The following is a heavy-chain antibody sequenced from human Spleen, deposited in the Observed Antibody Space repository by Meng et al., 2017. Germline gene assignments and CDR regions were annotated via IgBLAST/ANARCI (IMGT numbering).Heavy chain of an antibody. CDR3: ARDHMVGATDY. V-gene: IGHV4-61*01. Sequence: SETLSLTCTVSGGSVSSGSYYWSWIRQPPGKGLEWIGYIYYSGSTNYNPSLKSRVTISVDTSKNQFSLKLSSVTAADTAVYYCARDHMVGATDYWGQGTLVTVSS. CDR1: GGSVSSGSYY. J-gene: IGHJ4*02. D-gene: IGHD1-26*01. CDR2: IYYSGST.